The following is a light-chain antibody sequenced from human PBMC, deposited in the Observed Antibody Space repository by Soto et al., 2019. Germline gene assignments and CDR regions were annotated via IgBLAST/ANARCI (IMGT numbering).Light chain of an antibody. V-gene: IGKV1-5*03. CDR1: QSSSVW. J-gene: IGKJ1*01. CDR2: KAS. CDR3: QHYTSFSEA. Sequence: DMQMTHSPSALSASVGDRVTMTCRASQSSSVWLAWYQQKAGKAPNLLIYKASRLESGVPSRFSGSGSGTEFTLTISSLQPDDFTTYYCQHYTSFSEAFGQGTKV.